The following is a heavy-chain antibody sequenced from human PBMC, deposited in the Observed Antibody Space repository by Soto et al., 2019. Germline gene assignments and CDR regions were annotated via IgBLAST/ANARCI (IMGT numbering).Heavy chain of an antibody. J-gene: IGHJ5*02. V-gene: IGHV3-30*18. CDR3: AKEVLAAGQGWFDP. CDR1: GFTFSSYG. D-gene: IGHD6-25*01. CDR2: ISYDENTK. Sequence: GGSLRLSCEASGFTFSSYGMHWVRQAPGKGLEWVAIISYDENTKYYADSLKGRFTISRDNSKNTLYLDINNVTPEDTAVYYCAKEVLAAGQGWFDPWGQGTLVTVSS.